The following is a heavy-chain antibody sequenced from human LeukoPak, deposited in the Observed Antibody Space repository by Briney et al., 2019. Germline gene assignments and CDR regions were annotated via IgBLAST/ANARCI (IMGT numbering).Heavy chain of an antibody. CDR1: GFTFTGFW. CDR2: ITPDGDGS. V-gene: IGHV3-74*01. D-gene: IGHD3-22*01. J-gene: IGHJ4*02. Sequence: PGGSLRLSCAASGFTFTGFWTHWVRQVPGKGLEWVSRITPDGDGSTYAASVRGRFTISRDNVKDTVYLQMSNLRAEDTALYYCARDPNDYDSHLGQGTLVTVSS. CDR3: ARDPNDYDSH.